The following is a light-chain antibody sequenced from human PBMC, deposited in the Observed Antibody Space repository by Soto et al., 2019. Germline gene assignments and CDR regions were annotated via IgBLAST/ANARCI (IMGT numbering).Light chain of an antibody. V-gene: IGKV3-11*01. CDR3: HQRNSWPRST. Sequence: VLTQSPATLSLSPGERATLSCRASQAVPSYLAWYQQKPGQAPRLLIYDISNRATGLPARFSGSGSGTDFTLTISSLEPEDVAVYYCHQRNSWPRSTFGQGTKLEIK. CDR1: QAVPSY. J-gene: IGKJ2*02. CDR2: DIS.